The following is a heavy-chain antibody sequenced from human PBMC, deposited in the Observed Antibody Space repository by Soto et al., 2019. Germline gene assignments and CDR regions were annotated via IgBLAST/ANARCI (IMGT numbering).Heavy chain of an antibody. J-gene: IGHJ4*02. CDR2: VCGSGART. V-gene: IGHV3-23*01. CDR1: GFTFSTYG. Sequence: EVQLLESGGGLVQAGGSLRLSCAASGFTFSTYGMTWVRQAPGKGLEWVSAVCGSGARTNHGDSVNGRFTISKHNSKNTLYRQMNSLGAEDTALSYCAKVGYGDRYYFDCWGQGTLVTVSS. CDR3: AKVGYGDRYYFDC. D-gene: IGHD4-17*01.